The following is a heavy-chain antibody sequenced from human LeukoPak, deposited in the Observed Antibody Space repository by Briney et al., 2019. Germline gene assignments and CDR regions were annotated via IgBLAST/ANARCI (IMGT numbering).Heavy chain of an antibody. V-gene: IGHV2-5*01. D-gene: IGHD5-18*01. Sequence: SGPTLVNPTQTFTLTCTFSGFSLSSSGVGVGWIRQPPGKALEWLALFYWNDDKRYSPSLKSRLTITKDTSKNQVVLTMTNMDPVDTATYYCAHRPYSRYGYGYFDYWGQGTLVTVSS. CDR3: AHRPYSRYGYGYFDY. CDR1: GFSLSSSGVG. CDR2: FYWNDDK. J-gene: IGHJ4*02.